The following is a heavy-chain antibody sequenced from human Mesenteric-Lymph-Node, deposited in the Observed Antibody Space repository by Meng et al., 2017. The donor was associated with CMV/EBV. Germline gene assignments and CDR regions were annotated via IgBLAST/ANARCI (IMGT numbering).Heavy chain of an antibody. V-gene: IGHV3-72*01. J-gene: IGHJ4*02. D-gene: IGHD6-19*01. CDR3: ARDSHSSGWSLLFDY. Sequence: GESLKISCATSGFTFSDHHMDWVRQVPGKGPEWVGRTRNKANSYITEYAASVKGRFTISRDDSKNSLYLQMNSLKSEDTAVYYCARDSHSSGWSLLFDYWGQGTLVTVSS. CDR2: TRNKANSYIT. CDR1: GFTFSDHH.